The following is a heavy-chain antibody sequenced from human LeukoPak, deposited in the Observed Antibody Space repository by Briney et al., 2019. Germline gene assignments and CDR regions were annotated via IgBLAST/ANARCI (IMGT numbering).Heavy chain of an antibody. V-gene: IGHV3-64*01. J-gene: IGHJ6*02. CDR1: GFTFSSYA. D-gene: IGHD3-9*01. CDR3: ARVREGRNYDILTGLYGMDV. Sequence: GGSLRLSCAASGFTFSSYAMHWVRQAPGKGLEYVSAISSNGGSTYYANSVKGRFTISRDNSKNTLYLQMGSLRAEDMAVYYCARVREGRNYDILTGLYGMDVWGQGTTVTVSS. CDR2: ISSNGGST.